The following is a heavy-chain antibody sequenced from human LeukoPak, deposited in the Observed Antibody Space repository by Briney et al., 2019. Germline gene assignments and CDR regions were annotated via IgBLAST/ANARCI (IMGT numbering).Heavy chain of an antibody. CDR1: GFTFSTYN. Sequence: GGSLRLSCAASGFTFSTYNMNWVRQAPGKGLEWVSSISSSSSYIFYTDSVKGRFTISRDNAKNSLYLQMNSLRAEDTAVYYCARAQENRGTRGVIDYWGQGTLVTVSS. CDR3: ARAQENRGTRGVIDY. D-gene: IGHD3-10*01. CDR2: ISSSSSYI. V-gene: IGHV3-21*01. J-gene: IGHJ4*02.